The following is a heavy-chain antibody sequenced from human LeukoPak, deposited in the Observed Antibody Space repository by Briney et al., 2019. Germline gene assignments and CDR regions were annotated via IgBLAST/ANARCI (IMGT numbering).Heavy chain of an antibody. CDR2: IEKNGSGK. D-gene: IGHD2-15*01. J-gene: IGHJ5*02. CDR3: TTDRWYSADH. V-gene: IGHV3-7*03. CDR1: GFIFSDSW. Sequence: PGGSLRLSCTVSGFIFSDSWMAWIRQAAEKGLGWVAIIEKNGSGKNYVDSVKGRFIISRDNAKNSLFLQMDSLKVEDTAIYYCTTDRWYSADHWGQGTLVTVSS.